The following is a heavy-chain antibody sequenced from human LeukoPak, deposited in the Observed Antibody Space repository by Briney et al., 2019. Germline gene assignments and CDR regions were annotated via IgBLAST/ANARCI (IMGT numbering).Heavy chain of an antibody. CDR3: ARQRRLELPDY. CDR1: GGSISSSTYY. Sequence: SETLSLTCTVSGGSISSSTYYWGWIRQPPGKGLEWVGSISYSGNIYYNPSLKSRVTISVDTSKNQFSLKLSSVTAADTAVYYCARQRRLELPDYWGQGTLVTVSS. V-gene: IGHV4-39*01. D-gene: IGHD3-16*01. CDR2: ISYSGNI. J-gene: IGHJ4*02.